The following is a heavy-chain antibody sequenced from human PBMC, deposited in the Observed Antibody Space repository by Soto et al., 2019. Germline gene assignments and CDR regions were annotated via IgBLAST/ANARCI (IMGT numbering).Heavy chain of an antibody. J-gene: IGHJ6*02. D-gene: IGHD1-26*01. Sequence: SVKVSCKASGGTFSSYAISWVRQAPGQGLEWMGGIIPIFGTANYAQKFQGRVTITADESTSTAYMELSSLRSEDTAVYYCASDIGYYYSSGMDVWGQGPTATAS. CDR1: GGTFSSYA. CDR3: ASDIGYYYSSGMDV. V-gene: IGHV1-69*13. CDR2: IIPIFGTA.